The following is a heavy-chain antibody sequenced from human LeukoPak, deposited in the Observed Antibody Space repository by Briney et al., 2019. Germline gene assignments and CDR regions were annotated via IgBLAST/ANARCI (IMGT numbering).Heavy chain of an antibody. CDR2: IRYDGSNK. CDR3: AKGNIAAAGHDY. D-gene: IGHD6-13*01. CDR1: GFTLRAFA. J-gene: IGHJ4*02. V-gene: IGHV3-30*02. Sequence: GGSLRSSFAPPGFTLRAFAFPGAAQAPARGLGGGAFIRYDGSNKYYADSVKGRFTISRDNSKNTLYLQMNSLRAEDTAVYYCAKGNIAAAGHDYWGQGTLVTVSS.